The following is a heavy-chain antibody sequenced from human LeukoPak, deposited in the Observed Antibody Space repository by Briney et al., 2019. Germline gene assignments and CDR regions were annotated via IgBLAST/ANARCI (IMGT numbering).Heavy chain of an antibody. J-gene: IGHJ6*03. CDR1: GGSTSSSSYY. Sequence: PSETLSLTCTVSGGSTSSSSYYWGWIRQPPGKGLEWIGSIYYSGSTYYNPSLKSRVTISVDTSKNQFSLKLSSVTAADTAVYYCATDSLYYYYYMDVWGKGTTVTVSS. D-gene: IGHD3-22*01. CDR3: ATDSLYYYYYMDV. V-gene: IGHV4-39*07. CDR2: IYYSGST.